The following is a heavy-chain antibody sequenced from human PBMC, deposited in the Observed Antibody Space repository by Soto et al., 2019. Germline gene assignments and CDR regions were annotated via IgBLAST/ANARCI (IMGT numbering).Heavy chain of an antibody. CDR2: IIPIFGTA. D-gene: IGHD6-13*01. CDR1: GGTFSSYA. CDR3: ARGRNSKPAYPQKYYYYGMDV. V-gene: IGHV1-69*13. Sequence: ASVKVSCKASGGTFSSYAISWVRQAPGQGLEWMGGIIPIFGTANYAQKFQGRVTITADESTSTAYMELSSLRSEDTAVYYCARGRNSKPAYPQKYYYYGMDVWGQGTTVTVSS. J-gene: IGHJ6*02.